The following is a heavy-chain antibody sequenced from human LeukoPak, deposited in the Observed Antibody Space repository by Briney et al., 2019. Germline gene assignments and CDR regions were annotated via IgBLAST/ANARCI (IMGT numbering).Heavy chain of an antibody. CDR3: AKDDSSSPFDY. V-gene: IGHV3-30*02. D-gene: IGHD6-6*01. J-gene: IGHJ4*02. Sequence: GGSLRLSCAASGFTFSSYGMHWVRQAPGKGLEWVAFIRYDGSNKYYADSVKGRFTISRDNSKNTLYLQVNSLRAEDTAVYYCAKDDSSSPFDYWGQGTLVTVSS. CDR2: IRYDGSNK. CDR1: GFTFSSYG.